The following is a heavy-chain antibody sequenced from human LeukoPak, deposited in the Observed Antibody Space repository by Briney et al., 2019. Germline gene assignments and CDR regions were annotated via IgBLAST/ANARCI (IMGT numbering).Heavy chain of an antibody. Sequence: GGSLRLSCSASGFTFTTYGTNWVRQAPGKGLEWVSGIGGSGIRTYYADSVKGRFTISRDNSKNTLYLQMNSLKDEDTAVYYCAKDSHWILFDDWGQGTLVTVSS. V-gene: IGHV3-23*01. D-gene: IGHD2-2*03. CDR3: AKDSHWILFDD. CDR1: GFTFTTYG. CDR2: IGGSGIRT. J-gene: IGHJ4*02.